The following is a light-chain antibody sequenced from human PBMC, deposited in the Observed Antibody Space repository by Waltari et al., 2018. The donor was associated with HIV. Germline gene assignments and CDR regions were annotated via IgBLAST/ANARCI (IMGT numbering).Light chain of an antibody. V-gene: IGLV2-23*02. CDR1: SSDFGRYNL. Sequence: QSALTQPASVSGSPGQSITISCTGTSSDFGRYNLFSWYQQHPGKAPKLMIYEVSKRPSGVSNRFSGSKSGNTASLTISGLQAEDEADYYCCSYAGSSTYVFGTGTKVTVL. J-gene: IGLJ1*01. CDR3: CSYAGSSTYV. CDR2: EVS.